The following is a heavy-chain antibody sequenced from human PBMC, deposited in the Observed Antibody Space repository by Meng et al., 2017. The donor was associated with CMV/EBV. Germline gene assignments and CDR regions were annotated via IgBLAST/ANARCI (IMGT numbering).Heavy chain of an antibody. D-gene: IGHD2-2*01. V-gene: IGHV3-21*01. CDR1: GFTFSSYS. Sequence: GESLKISCAASGFTFSSYSTNWVRQAPGKGLEWVSSISSSSSYIYYADSVKGRFTISRDNAKNSLYLQMNSLRAEDTAVYYCARRYLRDIVVVTHYYYGMDVWGQGTTVTVSS. J-gene: IGHJ6*02. CDR2: ISSSSSYI. CDR3: ARRYLRDIVVVTHYYYGMDV.